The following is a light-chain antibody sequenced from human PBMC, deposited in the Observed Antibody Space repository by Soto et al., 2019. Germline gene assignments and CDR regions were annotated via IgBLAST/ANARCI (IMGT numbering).Light chain of an antibody. CDR3: QQYSSSTWT. J-gene: IGKJ1*01. V-gene: IGKV1-5*03. CDR1: QSISST. CDR2: TAS. Sequence: EILLTQSPPTLSVSPGERATLSCRASQSISSTLAWYQQKPGKAPKLLIYTASSLASGVPASFSGSGSGTDFSLTISSLQPEDFAAYYCQQYSSSTWTFGQGTKVDIK.